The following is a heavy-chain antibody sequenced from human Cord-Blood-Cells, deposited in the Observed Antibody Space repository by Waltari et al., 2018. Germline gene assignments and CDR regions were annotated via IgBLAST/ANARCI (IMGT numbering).Heavy chain of an antibody. V-gene: IGHV1-69*01. CDR2: SIPIVGTA. J-gene: IGHJ6*02. CDR3: AREGSLGELSLRMDV. CDR1: GGTFSSYA. Sequence: QVQLVQSGAEVKKPGSSVKVSCKASGGTFSSYAISWVRQAPGQGLEWMGGSIPIVGTANYAQKFQGRVTITADESTSTAFMELSSLRAEDTAVYYCAREGSLGELSLRMDVWGQGTTVTVSS. D-gene: IGHD3-16*02.